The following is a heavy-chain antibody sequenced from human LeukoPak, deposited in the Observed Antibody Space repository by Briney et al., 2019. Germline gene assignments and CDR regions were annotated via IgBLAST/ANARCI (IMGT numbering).Heavy chain of an antibody. D-gene: IGHD6-19*01. CDR1: GFTFSSYG. Sequence: HPGRSLRLSCAASGFTFSSYGMHWVRQAPGKGLEWVAVISYDGSNKYYADSVKGRFTISRDNSKNTLYLQMNSLGAEDTSVYYCAKVINSGWSGLDVWGQGTTVTVSS. CDR3: AKVINSGWSGLDV. J-gene: IGHJ6*02. V-gene: IGHV3-30*18. CDR2: ISYDGSNK.